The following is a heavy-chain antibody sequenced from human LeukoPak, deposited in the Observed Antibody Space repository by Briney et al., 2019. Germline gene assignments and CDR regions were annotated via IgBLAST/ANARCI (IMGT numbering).Heavy chain of an antibody. CDR2: IIPIFGTA. V-gene: IGHV1-69*05. J-gene: IGHJ4*02. CDR1: GGTFSSYA. Sequence: SVKVSCKASGGTFSSYAISWVRQAPGQGLEWMGGIIPIFGTANYAQKFQGRVTITTDESTSTAYMELSSLRSEDTAVYYCARGVPYMYYYDSSGYHFDYWGQGTLVTVSS. D-gene: IGHD3-22*01. CDR3: ARGVPYMYYYDSSGYHFDY.